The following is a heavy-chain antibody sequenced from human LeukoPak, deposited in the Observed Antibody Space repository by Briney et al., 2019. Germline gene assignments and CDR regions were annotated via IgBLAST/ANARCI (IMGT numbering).Heavy chain of an antibody. Sequence: GESLKISCKGSGYIFTNYWIGWVRQMPGKGLEWMGIIYPCDSDTTYSPSFQGQATISADKSVSTAYLQWSSLKASDTAMYYCARHQEYSGSSPVAYWGQGTLVTVSS. D-gene: IGHD6-6*01. J-gene: IGHJ4*02. V-gene: IGHV5-51*01. CDR1: GYIFTNYW. CDR3: ARHQEYSGSSPVAY. CDR2: IYPCDSDT.